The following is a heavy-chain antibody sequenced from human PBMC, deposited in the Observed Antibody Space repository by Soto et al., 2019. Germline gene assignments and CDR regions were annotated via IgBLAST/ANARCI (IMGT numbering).Heavy chain of an antibody. J-gene: IGHJ4*02. D-gene: IGHD4-17*01. CDR1: GFTVSSNY. CDR2: IYSGGST. Sequence: EVQLVESGGGLVQPGGSLRLSCAVSGFTVSSNYMSWVRQAPGKGLEWVSVIYSGGSTYYADSVKGRFTISRDNSKNTLCIQMSSLRAEDTAVYYGARERIRSPLYYWGQGTLVTVSS. V-gene: IGHV3-66*01. CDR3: ARERIRSPLYY.